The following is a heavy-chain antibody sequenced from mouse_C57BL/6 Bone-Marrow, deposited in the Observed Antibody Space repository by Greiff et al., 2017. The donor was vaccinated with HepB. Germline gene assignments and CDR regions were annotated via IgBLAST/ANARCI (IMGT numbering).Heavy chain of an antibody. CDR1: GFTFNTYA. D-gene: IGHD2-2*01. Sequence: EVKLVESGGGLVQPKGSLKLSCAASGFTFNTYAMHWVRQAPGKGLEWVARIRSKSSNYATYYADSVKDRFTISRDDSQSMLYLQMNNLKTEDTARYYCVRDGGTRGYDGTLELGGVFAYWGQGTLVTVSA. CDR2: IRSKSSNYAT. V-gene: IGHV10-3*01. J-gene: IGHJ3*01. CDR3: VRDGGTRGYDGTLELGGVFAY.